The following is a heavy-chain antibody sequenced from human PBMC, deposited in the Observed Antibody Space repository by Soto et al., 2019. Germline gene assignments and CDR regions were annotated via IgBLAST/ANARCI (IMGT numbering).Heavy chain of an antibody. CDR1: GYTFTNYH. D-gene: IGHD6-13*01. CDR3: ARGGGGRWYSGDY. J-gene: IGHJ4*02. V-gene: IGHV1-8*01. CDR2: MNPNSGDT. Sequence: QVQLVQSGAEVKKPGASVKVSCKASGYTFTNYHIHWVRQATGQGLEWMGWMNPNSGDTGYAQKFQGRVTMTRDTSITAAYMERGGLRSEDTAVYYCARGGGGRWYSGDYWGQGTLVTVSS.